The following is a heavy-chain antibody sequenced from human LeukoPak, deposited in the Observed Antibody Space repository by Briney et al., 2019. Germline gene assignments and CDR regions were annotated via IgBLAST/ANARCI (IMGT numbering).Heavy chain of an antibody. CDR3: AREGRRLGEGAFHI. V-gene: IGHV3-11*01. D-gene: IGHD3-10*01. CDR1: GFTFTNAW. Sequence: PGGSLRLSCVDSGFTFTNAWMSWIRQAPGKGLEWVLYISSSGSTIYYADSVEGRFTISRDNAKNSLYLQMNSLRDEDTAVYYCAREGRRLGEGAFHIWGQGTMVTVSS. CDR2: ISSSGSTI. J-gene: IGHJ3*02.